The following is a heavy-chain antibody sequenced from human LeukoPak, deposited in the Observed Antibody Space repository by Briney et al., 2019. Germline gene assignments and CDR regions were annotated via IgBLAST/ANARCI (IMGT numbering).Heavy chain of an antibody. CDR3: ARDSSGYYDGAPGDY. Sequence: PGGSLRLSCAASGVTFSSYVMSWVRQAPGKGLQWVSGITGRGGYTYYADSVKGRFTISRDNSKNTLYLQMNSLRAEDTAVYYCARDSSGYYDGAPGDYWGQGTLVTVSS. J-gene: IGHJ4*02. CDR1: GVTFSSYV. V-gene: IGHV3-23*01. D-gene: IGHD3-22*01. CDR2: ITGRGGYT.